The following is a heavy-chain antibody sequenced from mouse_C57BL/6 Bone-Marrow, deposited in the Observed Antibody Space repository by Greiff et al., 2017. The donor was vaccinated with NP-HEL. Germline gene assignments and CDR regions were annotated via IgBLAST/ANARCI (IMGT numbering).Heavy chain of an antibody. D-gene: IGHD2-4*01. Sequence: EVQRVESGGGLVQPGGSLKLSCAASGFTFSDYYMYWVRQTPEKRLEWVAYISNGGGSTYYPDTVKGRFTISRDNAKNTLYLQMSRLKSEDTAMYYCARSPYDYDAYWGQGTLVTVSA. CDR2: ISNGGGST. J-gene: IGHJ3*01. CDR1: GFTFSDYY. V-gene: IGHV5-12*01. CDR3: ARSPYDYDAY.